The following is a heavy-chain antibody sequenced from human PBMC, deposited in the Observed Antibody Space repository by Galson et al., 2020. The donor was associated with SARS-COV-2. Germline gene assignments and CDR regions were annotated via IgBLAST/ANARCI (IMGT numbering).Heavy chain of an antibody. D-gene: IGHD4-17*01. V-gene: IGHV3-23*01. CDR1: GLTFGRSA. CDR3: AKDQGSDYGDQFDH. Sequence: GGSLRLSCTASGLTFGRSAMRWVRQAPGHGLECVSAFSGSGGNTYYADSVKGRFAISRDNSENTLYLLMNSLRAEDTAVYHCAKDQGSDYGDQFDHWGQGTLVTVSS. J-gene: IGHJ4*02. CDR2: FSGSGGNT.